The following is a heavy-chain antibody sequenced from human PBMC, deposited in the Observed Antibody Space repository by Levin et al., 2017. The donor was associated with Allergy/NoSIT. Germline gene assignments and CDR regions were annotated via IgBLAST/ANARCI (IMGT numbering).Heavy chain of an antibody. D-gene: IGHD5-18*01. CDR1: GGSFSGYS. Sequence: PSETLSLTCAVYGGSFSGYSWSWIRQTPGKGLEWIGEVNHAGTFNYNPPLKSRVTIPVDTSKKQFSLKLRSVTAAGTAVYFCARVGGGLTYKTIYHGDTALVTRAIDIWGQGTLVTVSS. J-gene: IGHJ3*02. V-gene: IGHV4-34*01. CDR2: VNHAGTF. CDR3: ARVGGGLTYKTIYHGDTALVTRAIDI.